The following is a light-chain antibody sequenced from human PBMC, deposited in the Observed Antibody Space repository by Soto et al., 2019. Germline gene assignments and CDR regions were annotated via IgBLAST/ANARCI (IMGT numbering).Light chain of an antibody. CDR3: SSYTNSATVL. CDR1: SSDVGGYDY. CDR2: NVR. V-gene: IGLV2-14*01. J-gene: IGLJ2*01. Sequence: QSALTQPASVSGSPGQSITISCTGTSSDVGGYDYVSWYQQYAGKATKLTIYNVRNRPSGVSHRFSGSKSGTTASLTISGLQPEDEADYFCSSYTNSATVLFGGGTKLTVL.